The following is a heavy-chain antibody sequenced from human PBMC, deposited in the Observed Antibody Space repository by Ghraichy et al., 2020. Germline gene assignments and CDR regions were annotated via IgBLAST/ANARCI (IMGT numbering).Heavy chain of an antibody. V-gene: IGHV3-7*01. Sequence: GGSLRLSCAASGFTFSTYWMNWVRQAPGKGLEWVANIKGDGSEKHYVDSVKGRFTISKDNVKNSLYLQMNSLRVDDTALYYCARERYNGWTYFYSYGMDVWGQGTKVIVSS. D-gene: IGHD5-12*01. CDR1: GFTFSTYW. CDR2: IKGDGSEK. J-gene: IGHJ6*02. CDR3: ARERYNGWTYFYSYGMDV.